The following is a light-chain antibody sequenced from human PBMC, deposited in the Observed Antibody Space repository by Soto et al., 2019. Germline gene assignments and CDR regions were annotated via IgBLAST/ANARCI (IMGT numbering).Light chain of an antibody. CDR2: GAS. CDR1: QSVSSSY. J-gene: IGKJ3*01. V-gene: IGKV3-20*01. CDR3: QHYGTSAL. Sequence: EIVLTQSPGTLSLSPGERATLSCRTSQSVSSSYLAWYQQKPGQAPRLLIYGASSRATGIPDRLSVSASGTDFTLSITRLEPEACAVYYCQHYGTSALFGPGTRVDLK.